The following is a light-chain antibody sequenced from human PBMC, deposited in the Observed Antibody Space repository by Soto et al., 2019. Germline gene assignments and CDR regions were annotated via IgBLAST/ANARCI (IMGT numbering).Light chain of an antibody. CDR2: GAS. CDR1: QSVSSN. J-gene: IGKJ1*01. V-gene: IGKV3-20*01. Sequence: RVMTQSPATLSVSPWERATLSCRASQSVSSNLAWYQQKPGQAPRLLIYGASTRATGIPDRFSGSGSGTDFTLTISRLEPEDFAVFYCQQYGSSPRTFGQGTKVDIK. CDR3: QQYGSSPRT.